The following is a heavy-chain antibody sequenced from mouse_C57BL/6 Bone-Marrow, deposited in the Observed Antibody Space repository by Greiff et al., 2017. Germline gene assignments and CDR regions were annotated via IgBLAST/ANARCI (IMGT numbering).Heavy chain of an antibody. D-gene: IGHD1-1*01. CDR1: FFSLLPFFLF. V-gene: IGHV8-8*01. J-gene: IGHJ1*03. Sequence: QVTLKESGPGILQPSQTLSLTCSLPFFSLLPFFLFFFFLLPPSCNFLYFLSHICFDDDNYYKPALKSRLTISKDTSKNQVFLKIANVDTADTATYYCARIRYYGSYWYFDVWGTGTTVTVSS. CDR3: ARIRYYGSYWYFDV. CDR2: ICFDDDN.